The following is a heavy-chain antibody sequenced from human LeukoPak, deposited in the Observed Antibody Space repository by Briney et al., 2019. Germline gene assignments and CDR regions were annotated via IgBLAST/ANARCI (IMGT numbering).Heavy chain of an antibody. D-gene: IGHD2-21*02. CDR3: AKTSIVYPLVVTAPNPPARFDY. Sequence: GGSLRLSCAASGFRFNTYWMSWVRQAPGKGLEWVANIKQDGNEKYYADSVKGRFTISRDNSKNTLYLQMNSLRAEDTAVYYCAKTSIVYPLVVTAPNPPARFDYWGQGTLVTVSS. CDR2: IKQDGNEK. J-gene: IGHJ4*02. CDR1: GFRFNTYW. V-gene: IGHV3-7*03.